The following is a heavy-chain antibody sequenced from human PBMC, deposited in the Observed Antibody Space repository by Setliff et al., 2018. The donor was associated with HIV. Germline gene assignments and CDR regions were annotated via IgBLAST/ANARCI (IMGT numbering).Heavy chain of an antibody. CDR1: GFTFSSYS. J-gene: IGHJ4*02. CDR2: ITGNGVST. V-gene: IGHV3-48*04. Sequence: GGSLRLSCAASGFTFSSYSMNWVRQAPGKGLEWVSLITGNGVSTYYADSVKGRFTISRDNSKNSLHLQMSSLRAEDTAVYYCAREGITGTTLHPYWGQGTLVTVSS. CDR3: AREGITGTTLHPY. D-gene: IGHD1-7*01.